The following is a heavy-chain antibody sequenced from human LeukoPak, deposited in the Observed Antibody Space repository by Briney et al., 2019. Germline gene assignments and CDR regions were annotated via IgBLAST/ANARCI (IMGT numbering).Heavy chain of an antibody. D-gene: IGHD2-15*01. J-gene: IGHJ6*03. CDR1: GGSISSGNYY. CDR2: LYASGST. Sequence: SETLSLTRTVSGGSISSGNYYWSWIRQPAGKGLEWIGRLYASGSTDYNPSLKSRVTISVDTSKNQFSLDLTSVTAADTAVYYCARDHPTPTLGYMDVWGRGTTVTVSS. V-gene: IGHV4-61*02. CDR3: ARDHPTPTLGYMDV.